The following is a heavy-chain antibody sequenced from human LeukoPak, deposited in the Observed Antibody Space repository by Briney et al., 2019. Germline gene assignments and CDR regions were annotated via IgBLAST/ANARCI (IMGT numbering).Heavy chain of an antibody. CDR2: IIPIFGTA. CDR3: ARDSPPDAFDI. J-gene: IGHJ3*02. CDR1: GYTFTSYA. Sequence: ASVKVSCKASGYTFTSYAMNWVRQAPGQGLEWMGGIIPIFGTANYAQKFQGRVTITADESTSTAYMELSSLRSEDTAVYYCARDSPPDAFDIWGQGTMVTVSS. V-gene: IGHV1-69*13.